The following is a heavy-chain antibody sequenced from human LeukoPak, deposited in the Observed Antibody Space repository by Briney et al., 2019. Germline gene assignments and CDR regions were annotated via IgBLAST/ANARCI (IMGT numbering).Heavy chain of an antibody. CDR1: GFTFSSYS. CDR3: ARDAAYGYDRFDY. CDR2: ISSSSSSYI. Sequence: PGGSLRLSCAASGFTFSSYSMSWVRQAPGKGLEWVSSISSSSSSYIYYAESVKGRFTISRDNAKKSLYLQMNSLRGEDTAVYYCARDAAYGYDRFDYWGQGTQVTVSS. V-gene: IGHV3-21*01. J-gene: IGHJ4*02. D-gene: IGHD5-18*01.